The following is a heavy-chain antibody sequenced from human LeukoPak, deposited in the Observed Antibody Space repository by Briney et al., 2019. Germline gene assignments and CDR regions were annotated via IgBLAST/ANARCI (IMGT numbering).Heavy chain of an antibody. Sequence: ASVKVSCKVSGYTLTELSMHWVRQAPGKGLEWMGGFDPEDGETIYAQKFQGRVTMTEDTSTDTAYMELSSLRSEDTAVYYCATSDSSGYYDYFDYWGQGTLVTVSS. CDR3: ATSDSSGYYDYFDY. J-gene: IGHJ4*02. V-gene: IGHV1-24*01. CDR2: FDPEDGET. D-gene: IGHD3-22*01. CDR1: GYTLTELS.